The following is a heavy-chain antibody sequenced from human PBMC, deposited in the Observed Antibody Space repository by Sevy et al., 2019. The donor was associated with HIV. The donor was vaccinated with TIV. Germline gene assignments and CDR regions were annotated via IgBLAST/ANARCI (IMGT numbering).Heavy chain of an antibody. CDR1: GFVVGSNY. CDR2: IYSDGNT. Sequence: GGSLRLSCAASGFVVGSNYMSWVRQAPGKGLEWVSVIYSDGNTYYADSVKGRFTISRDNSMTTLYLQMNSLRVEDTAIYYCARGRGEQWLVTRGFDPWGQGTLVTVSS. D-gene: IGHD6-19*01. CDR3: ARGRGEQWLVTRGFDP. V-gene: IGHV3-53*01. J-gene: IGHJ5*02.